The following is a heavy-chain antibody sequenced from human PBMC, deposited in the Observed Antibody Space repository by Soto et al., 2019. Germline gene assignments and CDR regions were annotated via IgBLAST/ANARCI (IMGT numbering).Heavy chain of an antibody. Sequence: GGSLRLSCAASGFTFSSYAMSWVRQAPGKGLEWVSAISGSGGSTYYADSVKGRFTISRDNSKNTLYLQMNSLKAEDTAVYYCAKDMWGITDRIAARPIDYWGQGTLVTVSS. CDR3: AKDMWGITDRIAARPIDY. D-gene: IGHD6-6*01. CDR2: ISGSGGST. V-gene: IGHV3-23*01. CDR1: GFTFSSYA. J-gene: IGHJ4*02.